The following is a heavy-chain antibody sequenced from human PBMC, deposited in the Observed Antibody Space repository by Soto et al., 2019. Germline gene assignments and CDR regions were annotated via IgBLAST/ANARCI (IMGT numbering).Heavy chain of an antibody. V-gene: IGHV3-66*01. J-gene: IGHJ6*02. CDR2: IYSGGST. CDR1: GFTFRSCA. CDR3: ARAPGPSPYYYGMDV. Sequence: PGGSLRLSCAASGFTFRSCAMGWVRQAPGKGLEWVSVIYSGGSTYYADSVKGRFTISRDNSKNTLYLQMNSLRAEDTAVYYCARAPGPSPYYYGMDVRGQRTTVTVSS.